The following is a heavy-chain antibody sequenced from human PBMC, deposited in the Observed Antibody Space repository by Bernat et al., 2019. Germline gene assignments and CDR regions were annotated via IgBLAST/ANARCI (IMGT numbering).Heavy chain of an antibody. CDR2: IYYSGST. D-gene: IGHD6-13*01. J-gene: IGHJ4*02. Sequence: QLQLQESGPGLVKPSETLSLTCTFSGGSISSSSYYWGWIRQPPGKGLEWIGSIYYSGSTYYNPSLKSRVTISVDTSKNQFSLKLSSVTAADTAVYYCARGAAASNGVSDYWGQGTLVTVSS. CDR1: GGSISSSSYY. V-gene: IGHV4-39*01. CDR3: ARGAAASNGVSDY.